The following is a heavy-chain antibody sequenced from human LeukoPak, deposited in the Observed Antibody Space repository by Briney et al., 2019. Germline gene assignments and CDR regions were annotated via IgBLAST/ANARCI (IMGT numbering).Heavy chain of an antibody. CDR2: IYYSGST. CDR3: ARIGDPYYMDV. Sequence: PSETLSLTCTVSGGSISSYYLSWIRQPPGKGLEWIGYIYYSGSTNYNPSLKSRVTISVDTSKNQFSLKLSSVTAADTAVYYCARIGDPYYMDVWGKGTTVTVSS. CDR1: GGSISSYY. D-gene: IGHD3-10*01. V-gene: IGHV4-59*01. J-gene: IGHJ6*03.